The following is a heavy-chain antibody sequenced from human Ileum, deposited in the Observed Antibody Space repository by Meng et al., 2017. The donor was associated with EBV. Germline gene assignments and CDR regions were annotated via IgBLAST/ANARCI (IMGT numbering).Heavy chain of an antibody. CDR1: GCSISTTNW. CDR3: ARNSESGSYIDF. CDR2: IYYSGTT. V-gene: IGHV4-28*01. Sequence: PLPVSGPGLLKPSDTRALTVPVSGCSISTTNWGGWIRQPPGKGLEWIGNIYYSGTTYNNPSLKSRVTMSIDPSKNQFSLKLSSVTAVDTAVYYCARNSESGSYIDFWGLGTLVTVSS. D-gene: IGHD1-26*01. J-gene: IGHJ4*02.